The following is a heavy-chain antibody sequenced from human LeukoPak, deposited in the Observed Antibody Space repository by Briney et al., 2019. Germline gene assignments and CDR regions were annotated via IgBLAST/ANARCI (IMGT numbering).Heavy chain of an antibody. V-gene: IGHV3-30-3*01. CDR2: ISYDGSNK. Sequence: PGRSLRLSCAASGFTFSSYAMHWVRQAPGKGLEWVAVISYDGSNKYYADSVKGRFTISRDNSKNTLCLHMNSLRAEDTAVYYCAREIYYDFWSGPDYWGQGTLVTVSS. J-gene: IGHJ4*02. D-gene: IGHD3-3*01. CDR3: AREIYYDFWSGPDY. CDR1: GFTFSSYA.